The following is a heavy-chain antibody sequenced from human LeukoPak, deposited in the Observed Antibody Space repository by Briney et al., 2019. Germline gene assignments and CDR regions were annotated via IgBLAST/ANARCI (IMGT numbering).Heavy chain of an antibody. CDR2: ISHSGST. Sequence: SQTLSLTCTVSGYSISSGYYWGWIRQPPGKGLEWIGSISHSGSTYYNPSLKSRVTISVDTSKNQFSLKLRSVTAADTAVYYCARVTSRLGWFDPWGQGTLVTVSS. V-gene: IGHV4-38-2*02. CDR3: ARVTSRLGWFDP. D-gene: IGHD1-14*01. J-gene: IGHJ5*02. CDR1: GYSISSGYY.